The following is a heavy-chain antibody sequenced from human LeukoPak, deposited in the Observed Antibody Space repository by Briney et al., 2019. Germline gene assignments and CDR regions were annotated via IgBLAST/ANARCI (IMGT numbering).Heavy chain of an antibody. Sequence: SETLSLTCAVYGGSFSGYYWSWIRQPPGKGLEWIGEINHSGSTNYNPSLKSRVTISVDTSKNQFSLKLSSVTAADTAVYYCARLDSSGYVVDYWGQGTLVTVSS. J-gene: IGHJ4*02. D-gene: IGHD3-22*01. V-gene: IGHV4-34*01. CDR1: GGSFSGYY. CDR3: ARLDSSGYVVDY. CDR2: INHSGST.